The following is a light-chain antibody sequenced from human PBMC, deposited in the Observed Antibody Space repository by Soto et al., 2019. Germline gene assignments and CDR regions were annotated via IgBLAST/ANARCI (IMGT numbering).Light chain of an antibody. CDR2: DAS. J-gene: IGKJ5*01. V-gene: IGKV3-11*01. CDR1: QSVSSY. CDR3: QQRRNWPPVT. Sequence: EIVLTQSPATLSLSPGDGATLSCRASQSVSSYLAWYQQKPGQAPRLLIYDASNRATGIPARFSGSGSGTDFTLTISSLEPEDFAVYYCQQRRNWPPVTFGQGTRLEIK.